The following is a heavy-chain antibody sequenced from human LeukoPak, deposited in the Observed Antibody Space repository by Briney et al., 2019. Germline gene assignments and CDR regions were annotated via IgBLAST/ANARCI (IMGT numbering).Heavy chain of an antibody. Sequence: GGSLRLSCAASGFTFSSYAMSWVRQAPGKGLEWVSSISSSSSYIYYADSVKGRFTISRDNAKNSLYLQMNSLRAEDTAVYYCAGLLLYSSSSLLDYWGQGTLVTVSS. J-gene: IGHJ4*02. CDR3: AGLLLYSSSSLLDY. D-gene: IGHD6-6*01. CDR1: GFTFSSYA. V-gene: IGHV3-21*01. CDR2: ISSSSSYI.